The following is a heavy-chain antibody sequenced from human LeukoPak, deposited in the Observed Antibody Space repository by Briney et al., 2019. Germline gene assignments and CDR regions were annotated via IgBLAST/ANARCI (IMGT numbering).Heavy chain of an antibody. CDR2: ISGSGSST. J-gene: IGHJ4*02. Sequence: GGSLRLSCAASGFTFSSYSMSWVRQAPGKGLEWVAAISGSGSSTYYADSVKGRFTISRDNSKNTLYLQMNSLRAEDTAVYYCVSKGAFWRGYAWVGNPYPSSDYVGQGTMVSVSS. CDR1: GFTFSSYS. V-gene: IGHV3-23*01. CDR3: VSKGAFWRGYAWVGNPYPSSDY. D-gene: IGHD3-3*01.